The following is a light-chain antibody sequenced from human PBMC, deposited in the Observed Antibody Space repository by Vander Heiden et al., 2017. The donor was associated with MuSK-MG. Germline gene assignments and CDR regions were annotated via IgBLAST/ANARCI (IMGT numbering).Light chain of an antibody. Sequence: DMQMTQAPYSLSASVGDRVTITCRASQGISNYLAWYQQKPGKVPKLLIYAASTLQSGVPSRFRGTASGTDFTLTISSLQPEAVATYYCHEDNSAPSTSGQGSKMEIK. CDR3: HEDNSAPST. CDR1: QGISNY. CDR2: AAS. J-gene: IGKJ2*01. V-gene: IGKV1-27*01.